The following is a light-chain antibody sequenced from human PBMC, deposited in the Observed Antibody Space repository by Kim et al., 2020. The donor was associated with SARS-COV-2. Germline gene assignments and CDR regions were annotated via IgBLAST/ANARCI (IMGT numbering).Light chain of an antibody. CDR3: QVWDSGVI. J-gene: IGLJ2*01. CDR2: RDR. Sequence: SYELTRPLSVSVALGQTARITCGGSNIERRTVNWYQQKPGQAPFLVIYRDRTRPSGIPERFSGSNSGNTATLTISSAQVADEADYYCQVWDSGVIFGGGTQLTVL. CDR1: NIERRT. V-gene: IGLV3-9*01.